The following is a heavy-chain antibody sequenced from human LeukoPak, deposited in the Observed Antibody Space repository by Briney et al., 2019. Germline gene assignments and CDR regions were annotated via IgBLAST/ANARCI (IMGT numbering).Heavy chain of an antibody. V-gene: IGHV4-38-2*02. CDR2: INHSGST. D-gene: IGHD3-10*01. J-gene: IGHJ5*02. CDR1: GYSISSGYY. CDR3: ARRVRGVIHNWFDP. Sequence: SETLSLTCTVSGYSISSGYYWGWIRQPPGKGLEWIGEINHSGSTNYNPSLKSRVTISVDTSKDQFSLKLSSVTAADTAVYYCARRVRGVIHNWFDPWGQGTLVTVSS.